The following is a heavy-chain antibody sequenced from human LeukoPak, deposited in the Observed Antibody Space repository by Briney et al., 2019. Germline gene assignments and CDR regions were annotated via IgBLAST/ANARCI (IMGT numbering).Heavy chain of an antibody. J-gene: IGHJ4*02. CDR1: GFTFSSYA. D-gene: IGHD2-2*01. CDR3: AKEGGYCSSTSCYGPYGFDY. Sequence: GGSLRLSCAASGFTFSSYAMSWVRQAPGKGLEWVSAISGSGGSTYYADSVKGRFTISRDNSKNTLYLQMNSLRAEDTAVYYCAKEGGYCSSTSCYGPYGFDYWGQGTLVTVSS. V-gene: IGHV3-23*01. CDR2: ISGSGGST.